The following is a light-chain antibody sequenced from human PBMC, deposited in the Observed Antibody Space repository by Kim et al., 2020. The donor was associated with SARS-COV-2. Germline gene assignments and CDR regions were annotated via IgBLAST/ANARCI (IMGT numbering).Light chain of an antibody. CDR2: DDD. CDR1: GGIVDDNF. CDR3: QSYSSDNVL. V-gene: IGLV6-57*03. Sequence: GKLATICCTRSGGIVDDNFVQYYQRRPGGVPTTVFYDDDQRPSVLSDRFSGSIDTSTTSASLTISGLSTDDEADYCCQSYSSDNVLFGGGTQLTVL. J-gene: IGLJ2*01.